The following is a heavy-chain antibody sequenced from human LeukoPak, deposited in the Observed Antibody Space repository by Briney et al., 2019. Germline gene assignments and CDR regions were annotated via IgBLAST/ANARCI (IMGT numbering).Heavy chain of an antibody. D-gene: IGHD2-15*01. V-gene: IGHV3-53*01. CDR1: GFTVSSNY. J-gene: IGHJ3*02. CDR3: ARDYCSGGSCPQPDAFDI. Sequence: GGSLRLSCAASGFTVSSNYMSWVRQAPGKGLEWDSVIYSGGSTYYADSVKGRFTISRDNSKNTLYLQMNSLRAEDTAVYYCARDYCSGGSCPQPDAFDIRGRGTMVTVSS. CDR2: IYSGGST.